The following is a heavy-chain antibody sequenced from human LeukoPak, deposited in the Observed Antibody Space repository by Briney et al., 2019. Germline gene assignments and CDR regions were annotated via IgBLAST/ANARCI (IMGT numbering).Heavy chain of an antibody. CDR1: GFIFSRYI. V-gene: IGHV3-7*01. CDR3: ARDFRFLEDY. Sequence: GGSLRLSCAASGFIFSRYIMNWVRQAPGKGVEWVGNIKGDGSEKYYVVSVKGRFTISRDNTKNSLYLQMNSLRAEDTAVYYCARDFRFLEDYWGQGTVVTVSS. CDR2: IKGDGSEK. D-gene: IGHD3-3*01. J-gene: IGHJ4*02.